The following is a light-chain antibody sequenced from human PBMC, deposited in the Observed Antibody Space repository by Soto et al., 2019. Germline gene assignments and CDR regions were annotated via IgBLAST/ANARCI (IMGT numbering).Light chain of an antibody. V-gene: IGLV2-8*01. CDR3: TSYAGGNNV. Sequence: QSVLTRPPSASGSPGQSVTISCTGTSSDVGGYNYVSWYQQHPGKVPKLVVYEVNKRPSGVPDRFSGSKSGNTASLTVSGLQAEDEADYYCTSYAGGNNVFGTGTKLTVL. J-gene: IGLJ1*01. CDR2: EVN. CDR1: SSDVGGYNY.